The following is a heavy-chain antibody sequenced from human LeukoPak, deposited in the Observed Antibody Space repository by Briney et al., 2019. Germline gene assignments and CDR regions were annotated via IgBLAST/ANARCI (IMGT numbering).Heavy chain of an antibody. Sequence: GGSLRPSCAASGFTFSSYSMNWVRQAPGKGLEWVSSISSSSSYIYYADSVKGRFTISRDNAKNSLYLQMNSLRAEDTAVYYCARDDCSSTSCYLGLDYFDYWGQGTLVTVPS. CDR3: ARDDCSSTSCYLGLDYFDY. CDR2: ISSSSSYI. D-gene: IGHD2-2*01. CDR1: GFTFSSYS. J-gene: IGHJ4*02. V-gene: IGHV3-21*01.